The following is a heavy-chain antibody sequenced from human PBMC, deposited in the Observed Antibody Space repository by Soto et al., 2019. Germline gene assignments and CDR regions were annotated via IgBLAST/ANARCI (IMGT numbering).Heavy chain of an antibody. D-gene: IGHD1-26*01. CDR2: IGGNTAAT. CDR3: AKCATTNPCRDFDY. Sequence: GGSLRLSCAASGFTFSSCSMNWVRQAPGKGLEWVSVIGGNTAATYYADSVKGRFTISRDNSKNTLYLQMSSLRAEDTAVYYCAKCATTNPCRDFDYWGQGTLVTVSS. CDR1: GFTFSSCS. J-gene: IGHJ4*02. V-gene: IGHV3-23*01.